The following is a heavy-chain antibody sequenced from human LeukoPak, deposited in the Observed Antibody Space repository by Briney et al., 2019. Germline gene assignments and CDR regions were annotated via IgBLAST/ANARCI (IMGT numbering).Heavy chain of an antibody. D-gene: IGHD6-13*01. CDR3: ARYVGSSWSYFDC. CDR2: IYHSGST. Sequence: PSETLSLTCAVSGGSISSGGYSWSWIRQPPGKGLEWIGYIYHSGSTYYNPSLKSRVTISVDRSKNQFSLKLSSVTAADTAVYYCARYVGSSWSYFDCWGQGTLVTVSS. V-gene: IGHV4-30-2*01. J-gene: IGHJ4*02. CDR1: GGSISSGGYS.